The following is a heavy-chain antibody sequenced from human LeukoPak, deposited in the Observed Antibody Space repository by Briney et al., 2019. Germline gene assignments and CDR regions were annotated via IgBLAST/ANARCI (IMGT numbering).Heavy chain of an antibody. CDR2: INPNSGGT. D-gene: IGHD3-10*01. CDR3: ARADYYGSGSYYESAFDI. CDR1: GYTFTGYY. Sequence: ASVKVSCKASGYTFTGYYMHWVRQAPGQGLEWMGRINPNSGGTNYAQKFQGRVTMTRDTSISTAYMELSRLRSDDTAVYYCARADYYGSGSYYESAFDIWGQRTMVTVSS. V-gene: IGHV1-2*06. J-gene: IGHJ3*02.